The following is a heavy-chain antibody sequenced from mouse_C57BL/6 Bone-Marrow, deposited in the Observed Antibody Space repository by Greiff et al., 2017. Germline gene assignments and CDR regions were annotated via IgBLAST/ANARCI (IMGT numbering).Heavy chain of an antibody. CDR2: IHPHSGST. CDR1: GYTFTSYW. J-gene: IGHJ3*01. CDR3: ARSIYYYASPCAY. D-gene: IGHD1-1*01. V-gene: IGHV1-64*01. Sequence: VQLQQPGAELVKPGASVKLSCKASGYTFTSYWMHWVKQRPGQGLEWIGMIHPHSGSTNYNEKFKSKATLTVDKSSSTAYMQLSSLTSEDSAVYYCARSIYYYASPCAYWGQGTLVTVSA.